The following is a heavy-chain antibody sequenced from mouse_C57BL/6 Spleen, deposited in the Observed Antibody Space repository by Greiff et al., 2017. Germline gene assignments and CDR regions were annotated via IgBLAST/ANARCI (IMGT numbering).Heavy chain of an antibody. V-gene: IGHV1-47*01. D-gene: IGHD2-2*01. CDR2: FHPYNDDT. CDR3: ARGYGYDGYFDV. Sequence: QVQLKESGAELVKPGASVKMSCKASGYTFTTYPIEWMKQNHGKSLEWIGDFHPYNDDTKYNEKFKGKATLTVEKSSSTVYLELSRLTSDDSAVYYCARGYGYDGYFDVWGTGTTVTVSS. CDR1: GYTFTTYP. J-gene: IGHJ1*03.